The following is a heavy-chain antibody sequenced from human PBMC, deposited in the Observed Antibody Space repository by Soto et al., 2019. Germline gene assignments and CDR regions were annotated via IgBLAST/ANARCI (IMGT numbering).Heavy chain of an antibody. CDR2: INAGNGNT. CDR1: GYTFTSYA. D-gene: IGHD3-3*01. J-gene: IGHJ3*02. V-gene: IGHV1-3*01. Sequence: GASVKVSCKAAGYTFTSYAMQWVRQAPGQRLEWMGWINAGNGNTKYSQKFQGRVTITRDTSASTAYMELSSLRSEDTAVYYCASTVTIFGVVTARDAFDIWGQGTMVTVSS. CDR3: ASTVTIFGVVTARDAFDI.